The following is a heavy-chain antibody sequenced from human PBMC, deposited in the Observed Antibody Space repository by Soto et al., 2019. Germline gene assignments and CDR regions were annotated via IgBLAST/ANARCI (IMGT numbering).Heavy chain of an antibody. J-gene: IGHJ6*02. V-gene: IGHV4-30-4*01. CDR1: GGSISSGDYY. CDR2: SHHSGTT. Sequence: SETLSLTCTVTGGSISSGDYYWSWIRQPPGKGLEWIGYSHHSGTTYYNPSLRSRLTLSVDTSKNQFSLTLSSVTAADTAVYYCARQRPTDGRWEFANYYGMDVWGQGTPVTVSS. D-gene: IGHD1-26*01. CDR3: ARQRPTDGRWEFANYYGMDV.